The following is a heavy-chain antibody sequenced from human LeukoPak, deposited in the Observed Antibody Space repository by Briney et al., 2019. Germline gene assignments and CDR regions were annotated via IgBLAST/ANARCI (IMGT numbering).Heavy chain of an antibody. D-gene: IGHD2-2*01. Sequence: GGSLRLSCAASGLTFSGYSMSWVRQAPGKGLEWVSFITTSSSHINYADSVKGRFTISRDNAKNSLYLQLNSLRAEDTGVYYCARRGYCSNTSCYPPDYWGQGTLVTVSS. CDR1: GLTFSGYS. CDR2: ITTSSSHI. CDR3: ARRGYCSNTSCYPPDY. V-gene: IGHV3-21*04. J-gene: IGHJ4*02.